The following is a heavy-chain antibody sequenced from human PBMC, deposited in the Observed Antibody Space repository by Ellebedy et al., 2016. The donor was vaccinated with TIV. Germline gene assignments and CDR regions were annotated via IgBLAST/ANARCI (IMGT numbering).Heavy chain of an antibody. V-gene: IGHV3-48*04. CDR3: ARDASVYGDSVYWYFDL. Sequence: GGSLRLSCAVSGFTFSAYSMNWVRQAPGKGLEWVSYISTGSSTIYYADSVKGRFTISRDNAKNSPYLQMNSLRAEDTAVYYCARDASVYGDSVYWYFDLWGRGTLVGVSS. D-gene: IGHD4-17*01. J-gene: IGHJ2*01. CDR2: ISTGSSTI. CDR1: GFTFSAYS.